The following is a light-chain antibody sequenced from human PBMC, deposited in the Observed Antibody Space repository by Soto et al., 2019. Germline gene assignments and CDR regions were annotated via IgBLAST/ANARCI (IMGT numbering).Light chain of an antibody. V-gene: IGKV1-39*01. CDR3: QQSYSTPT. Sequence: DIQVTQSPSSLSASVGDRVTITCRASQSIGTYLNWYHQKPGKAPQLLIYGASTLQSGVPSRFSGSGSGTHFTLTINSLQPEEFGTFSCQQSYSTPTFGQGTKVDIK. J-gene: IGKJ1*01. CDR1: QSIGTY. CDR2: GAS.